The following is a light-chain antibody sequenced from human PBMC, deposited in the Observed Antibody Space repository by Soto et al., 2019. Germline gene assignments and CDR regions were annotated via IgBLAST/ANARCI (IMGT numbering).Light chain of an antibody. CDR2: GAS. Sequence: EIVLTQSPGTLSLSPGEGATLSCRASQSVCGTFLAWYQQKGGQAPRLLIHGASRRATGIPDTFSGSGSGTDFTLTISRLEPEDFAVYYCQLYGDSPMYTFGQGTKVDIK. J-gene: IGKJ2*01. CDR1: QSVCGTF. V-gene: IGKV3-20*01. CDR3: QLYGDSPMYT.